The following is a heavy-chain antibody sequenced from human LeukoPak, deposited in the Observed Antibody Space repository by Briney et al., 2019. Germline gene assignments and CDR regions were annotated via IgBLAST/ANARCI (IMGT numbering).Heavy chain of an antibody. CDR3: ASSEYGDYHRFDY. V-gene: IGHV4-4*02. CDR2: IYHSGST. D-gene: IGHD4-17*01. CDR1: GGSISSSNW. Sequence: SETLSLTCAVSGGSISSSNWWSWVRQPPGKGLEWIGEIYHSGSTNYNPSLKSRVTISVDKSKNQFSLKLSSVTAADTAVYYCASSEYGDYHRFDYWGQGTLVTVSS. J-gene: IGHJ4*02.